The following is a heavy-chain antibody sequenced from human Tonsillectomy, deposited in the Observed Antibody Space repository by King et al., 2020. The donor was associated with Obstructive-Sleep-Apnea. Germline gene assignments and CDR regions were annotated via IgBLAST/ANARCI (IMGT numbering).Heavy chain of an antibody. CDR1: GGSISSGGHY. Sequence: VQLQESGPGLVKPSQTLSLSCTVSGGSISSGGHYWSWIRQHPGKGLEWIGHIYYTGNAFYNPSLKSRVTISVDTSKNQFSLNVNSVTGADTAIYYCARERVTTVSTGGMDVWGQGTTVTVSS. V-gene: IGHV4-31*03. D-gene: IGHD4-17*01. J-gene: IGHJ6*02. CDR2: IYYTGNA. CDR3: ARERVTTVSTGGMDV.